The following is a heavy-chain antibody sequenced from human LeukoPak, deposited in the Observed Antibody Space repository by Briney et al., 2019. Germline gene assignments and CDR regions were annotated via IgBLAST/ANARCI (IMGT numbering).Heavy chain of an antibody. CDR2: IIPIFGTA. V-gene: IGHV1-69*13. CDR1: GGTFSSYA. Sequence: SVKVSCKASGGTFSSYAISWVRQAPGQGLEWMGGIIPIFGTANYAQKFQGRVTITADESTSTAYMELSSLRSEDTAVYYCARSGGRTAMVTDYYYYMDVWGKGTTVTISS. D-gene: IGHD5-18*01. J-gene: IGHJ6*03. CDR3: ARSGGRTAMVTDYYYYMDV.